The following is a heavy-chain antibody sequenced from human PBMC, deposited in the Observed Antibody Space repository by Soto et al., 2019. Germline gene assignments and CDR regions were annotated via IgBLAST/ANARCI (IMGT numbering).Heavy chain of an antibody. J-gene: IGHJ4*02. V-gene: IGHV1-8*01. Sequence: QVQLVQYGAEVKKPGASVKVSCKASRYTFTSYDINWVRQASGQGIEWMGWMNPNSGNTGYAQKFQGRVTMTRNTSISTAYMELSSLRSEDTAVYYCARSTNDYGDRHWGQGTLVTVSS. CDR2: MNPNSGNT. CDR1: RYTFTSYD. CDR3: ARSTNDYGDRH. D-gene: IGHD4-17*01.